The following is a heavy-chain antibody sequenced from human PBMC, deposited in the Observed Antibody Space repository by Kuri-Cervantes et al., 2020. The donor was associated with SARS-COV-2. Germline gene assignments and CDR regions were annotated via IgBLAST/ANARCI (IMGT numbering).Heavy chain of an antibody. Sequence: GGSLRLSCAASGFTFGSYAMTWVRQAPGKGLEWVSGISATSGGTYYADSVKGRFTTFRDNSNNRLYLQMSSLRAEDTAVYYCARGRDIYASSWFEYWGQGVLVTVSS. CDR3: ARGRDIYASSWFEY. CDR1: GFTFGSYA. CDR2: ISATSGGT. J-gene: IGHJ5*01. D-gene: IGHD2-2*01. V-gene: IGHV3-23*01.